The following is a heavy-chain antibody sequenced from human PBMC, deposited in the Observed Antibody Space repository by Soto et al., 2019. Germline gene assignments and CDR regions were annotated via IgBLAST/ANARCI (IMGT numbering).Heavy chain of an antibody. Sequence: EVQLLESGGGLVQPGGSLRLSCDGSGFTFPNYGMTWVRQAPGQGLEWVSSVSGDGFTAYYADSVKGRFTISRDNSKNTVYIQMNSLRAEDTAVYYCAKEASVPSFGEFWCFDLWGRGTPVTVSS. V-gene: IGHV3-23*01. CDR2: VSGDGFTA. D-gene: IGHD3-10*01. CDR1: GFTFPNYG. CDR3: AKEASVPSFGEFWCFDL. J-gene: IGHJ2*01.